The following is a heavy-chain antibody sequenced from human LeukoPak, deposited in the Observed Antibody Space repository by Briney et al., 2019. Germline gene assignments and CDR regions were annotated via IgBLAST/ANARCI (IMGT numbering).Heavy chain of an antibody. J-gene: IGHJ4*02. Sequence: GGSLRLSCAASGFTVSSNYMSWGRQAPGKGLEWVSVIYSGGTTYFADSVKGRFTISRDNSKNTLDLQMNSLRAEDTAVYYCARRRSSGWYFDLWGQGTLITVSS. CDR3: ARRRSSGWYFDL. D-gene: IGHD6-19*01. CDR2: IYSGGTT. V-gene: IGHV3-53*01. CDR1: GFTVSSNY.